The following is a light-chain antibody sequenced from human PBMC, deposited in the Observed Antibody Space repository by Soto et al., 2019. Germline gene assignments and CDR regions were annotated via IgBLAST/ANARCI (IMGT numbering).Light chain of an antibody. CDR2: GAS. J-gene: IGKJ2*01. Sequence: EIVLTQSPGTLSLSPGERATLSCRASQSVSSRYLAWYQQKPGQAPRLLIYGASSRATGIPDRFSGSGCGTDFTLPISRLETEDFAVYYCQQYGSSPPYTFGQGTKLEIK. CDR1: QSVSSRY. V-gene: IGKV3-20*01. CDR3: QQYGSSPPYT.